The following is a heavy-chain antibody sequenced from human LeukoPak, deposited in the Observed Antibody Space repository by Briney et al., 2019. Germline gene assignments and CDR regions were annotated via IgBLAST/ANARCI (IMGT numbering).Heavy chain of an antibody. CDR3: ARQPTISYYFDY. J-gene: IGHJ4*02. Sequence: PGGSLRLSCAASGFTFNYAWMSWVRQVPGKGLEWVGQTVSEIDGGTTDYATPVKGRFTISRDNAKNSLYLQMNSLRAEDTAVYYCARQPTISYYFDYWGQGTLVTVSS. D-gene: IGHD3-9*01. CDR2: TVSEIDGGTT. CDR1: GFTFNYAW. V-gene: IGHV3-15*04.